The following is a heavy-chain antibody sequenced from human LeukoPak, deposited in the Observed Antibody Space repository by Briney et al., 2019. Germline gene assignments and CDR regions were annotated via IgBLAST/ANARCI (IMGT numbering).Heavy chain of an antibody. CDR1: GYTFTGYY. Sequence: ASVKVSCKASGYTFTGYYMHWVRQAPGQGLEWMGWINPNSGGTNYAQKFQGWVTMTRDTSISTAYMELSRLRSDDTAVYYCARGRDIVGGENAFDIWGQGTMVTVSS. CDR2: INPNSGGT. D-gene: IGHD2-15*01. J-gene: IGHJ3*02. V-gene: IGHV1-2*04. CDR3: ARGRDIVGGENAFDI.